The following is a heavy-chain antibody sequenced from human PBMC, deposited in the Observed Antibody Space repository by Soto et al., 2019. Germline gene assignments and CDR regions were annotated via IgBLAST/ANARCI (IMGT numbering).Heavy chain of an antibody. J-gene: IGHJ3*02. Sequence: ASVKVSCKASGYTFTSYGISWVRQAPGQGLEWMGWISAYNGNTNYAQKLQGRVTMTTDTSTSTAYMELRSLRSDDTAVYYCARSSSSCLFLCRSAFDIWGQGTMVTVSS. D-gene: IGHD6-13*01. V-gene: IGHV1-18*01. CDR2: ISAYNGNT. CDR3: ARSSSSCLFLCRSAFDI. CDR1: GYTFTSYG.